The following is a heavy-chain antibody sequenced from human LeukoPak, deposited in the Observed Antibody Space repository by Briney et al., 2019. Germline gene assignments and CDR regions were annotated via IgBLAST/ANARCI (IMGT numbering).Heavy chain of an antibody. V-gene: IGHV3-23*01. Sequence: GGSLRLSCAASGFTFSSYAMSWVRQAPGKGLEWASAISGSGGSTYYADSVKGRFTISRDNSKNTLYLQMNSLRAEDTAVYYCAKDYYGSGSIVETFDYWGQGTLVTVSS. CDR2: ISGSGGST. D-gene: IGHD3-10*01. CDR1: GFTFSSYA. CDR3: AKDYYGSGSIVETFDY. J-gene: IGHJ4*02.